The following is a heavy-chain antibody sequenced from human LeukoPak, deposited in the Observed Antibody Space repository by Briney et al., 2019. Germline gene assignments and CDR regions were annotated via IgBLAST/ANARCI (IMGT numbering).Heavy chain of an antibody. V-gene: IGHV1-69*01. J-gene: IGHJ4*02. Sequence: SVKVSCKASGGTFSSYAISWLRQPPGQGLEWMGGIIPIFGTANYAQKFQGRVTITADESTSTAYMELSSLRSEDTAVYYCATGERITMVRGVIAAHFDYWGQGTLVTVSS. D-gene: IGHD3-10*01. CDR2: IIPIFGTA. CDR1: GGTFSSYA. CDR3: ATGERITMVRGVIAAHFDY.